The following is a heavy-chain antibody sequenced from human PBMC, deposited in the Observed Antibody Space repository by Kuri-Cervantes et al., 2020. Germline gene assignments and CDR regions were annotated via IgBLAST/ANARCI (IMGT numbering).Heavy chain of an antibody. CDR2: ISFDGSNK. J-gene: IGHJ5*02. Sequence: GGSLRLSCAASGFIFSGFAMHWVRQAPGKGLEWVAVISFDGSNKYYADSVKGRFTISRDNSKNTLYLQMNSLRAEDTAVYYCAKGPSDAHYWGFDPWGQGALVTVSS. CDR3: AKGPSDAHYWGFDP. V-gene: IGHV3-30-3*01. CDR1: GFIFSGFA. D-gene: IGHD2-8*02.